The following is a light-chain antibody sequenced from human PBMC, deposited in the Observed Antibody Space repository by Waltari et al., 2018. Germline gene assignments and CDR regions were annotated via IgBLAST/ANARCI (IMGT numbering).Light chain of an antibody. Sequence: SSELTQDPAVSVALGQTVRIPCQGDSLRSYYAPWYQQKAGQAPILVIYGQNNRPSGIPDRFSGSYSGRTASLTITGAQAEDEADYYCSSRDSGAHRHVFGTGTKVTVL. CDR1: SLRSYY. CDR2: GQN. J-gene: IGLJ1*01. V-gene: IGLV3-19*01. CDR3: SSRDSGAHRHV.